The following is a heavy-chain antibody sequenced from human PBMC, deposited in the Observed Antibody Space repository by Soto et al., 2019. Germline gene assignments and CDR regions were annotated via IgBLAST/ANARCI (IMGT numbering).Heavy chain of an antibody. D-gene: IGHD2-2*01. V-gene: IGHV1-46*03. Sequence: EASVKVSCKASGYTFTSYYMHWVRQAPGQGLEWMGIINPSGGSTSYAQKFQGRVTMTRDTSTSTVYMELSSLRSEDTAVYYCARDLTPVQVPAVWHWFDPWGQGTLVTVSS. CDR3: ARDLTPVQVPAVWHWFDP. J-gene: IGHJ5*02. CDR1: GYTFTSYY. CDR2: INPSGGST.